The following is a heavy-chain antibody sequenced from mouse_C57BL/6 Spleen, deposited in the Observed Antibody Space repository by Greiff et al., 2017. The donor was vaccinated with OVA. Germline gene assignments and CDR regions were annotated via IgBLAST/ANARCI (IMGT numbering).Heavy chain of an antibody. Sequence: VQLQQSGPELVKPGASVKISCKASGYAFSSSWMNWVKQRPGKGLEWIGRIYPGDGDTNYNGKFKGKATLTADKSSSTAYMQLSSLTSEDSAVYFCARLDYDYDESAMDYWGQGTSVTVSS. CDR3: ARLDYDYDESAMDY. CDR1: GYAFSSSW. V-gene: IGHV1-82*01. J-gene: IGHJ4*01. D-gene: IGHD2-4*01. CDR2: IYPGDGDT.